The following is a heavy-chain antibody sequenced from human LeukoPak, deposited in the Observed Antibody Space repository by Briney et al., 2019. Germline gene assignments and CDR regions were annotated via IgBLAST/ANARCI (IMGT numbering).Heavy chain of an antibody. V-gene: IGHV3-30*04. Sequence: GRSLRLSCAASGFTFSSYAMHWVRQAPGKGLEWVAVISYDGSNKYYADSVKGRFTISRDNSKNTLYLQMNSLRAEDTAVYYCAKDRLGSGWSAFDYWGQGTLVTVSS. D-gene: IGHD6-19*01. CDR2: ISYDGSNK. J-gene: IGHJ4*02. CDR3: AKDRLGSGWSAFDY. CDR1: GFTFSSYA.